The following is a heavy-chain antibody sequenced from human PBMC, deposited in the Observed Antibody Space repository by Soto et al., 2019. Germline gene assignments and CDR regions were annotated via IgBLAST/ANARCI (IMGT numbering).Heavy chain of an antibody. J-gene: IGHJ5*02. V-gene: IGHV4-31*03. CDR2: IYYTGST. CDR3: ARLFGDYVGWFDP. D-gene: IGHD4-17*01. Sequence: SETLSLTCTVSGGSITSGPYYWSWIRQHPGKGIEWIGYIYYTGSTYSNPSLESRITMSVDTSKNQFSLKLRSVTAADTAVYYCARLFGDYVGWFDPWGQGTLVTVAS. CDR1: GGSITSGPYY.